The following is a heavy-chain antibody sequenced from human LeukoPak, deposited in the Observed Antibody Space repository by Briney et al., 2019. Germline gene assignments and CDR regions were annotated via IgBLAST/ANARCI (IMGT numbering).Heavy chain of an antibody. D-gene: IGHD5-18*01. Sequence: GASVKVSCKASGYTFTDYYIHWVRQAPGQGLEWMGWINPNSGGTNYTQKFQGRVTMTRDTSISTAYMELSRLRSDDTAVYYCARAKWVQLWSPFDYWGQGTLVAVSS. V-gene: IGHV1-2*02. CDR2: INPNSGGT. J-gene: IGHJ4*02. CDR3: ARAKWVQLWSPFDY. CDR1: GYTFTDYY.